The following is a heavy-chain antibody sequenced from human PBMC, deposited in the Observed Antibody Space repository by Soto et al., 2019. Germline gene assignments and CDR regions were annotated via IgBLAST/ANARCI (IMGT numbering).Heavy chain of an antibody. D-gene: IGHD3-3*02. CDR1: GYSFTSYW. J-gene: IGHJ4*02. CDR2: IYPGDSDT. V-gene: IGHV5-51*01. Sequence: GESLKISCKGSGYSFTSYWISWVRQIPWKGLEWMGIIYPGDSDTRYSPSFQGQVTISADKSISTAYLQWSSLKASDTAVYYCARRASSTEDLDYWGQGTPVTVSS. CDR3: ARRASSTEDLDY.